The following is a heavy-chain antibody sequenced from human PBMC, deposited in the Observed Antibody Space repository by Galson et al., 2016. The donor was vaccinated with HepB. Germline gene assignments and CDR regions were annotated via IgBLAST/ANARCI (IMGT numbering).Heavy chain of an antibody. V-gene: IGHV5-51*01. CDR2: ICPGDSDT. D-gene: IGHD3-16*01. Sequence: QSGAEVKKPGESLKISCKGSGYTFTTYWIGWVRQMPGKGLEWMGIICPGDSDTTYNPSFQGQVTISADKSINTAYLQWSSLKASDSAMYYCTRTAYDYAWGSLYDWGQGTLVTVSS. CDR3: TRTAYDYAWGSLYD. CDR1: GYTFTTYW. J-gene: IGHJ4*02.